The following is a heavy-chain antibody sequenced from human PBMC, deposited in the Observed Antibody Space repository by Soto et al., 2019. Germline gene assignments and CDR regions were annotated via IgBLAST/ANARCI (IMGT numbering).Heavy chain of an antibody. V-gene: IGHV1-58*01. CDR2: LVVGSGNT. J-gene: IGHJ3*01. CDR3: ARPYSGGPNDPFDV. Sequence: SVKVSCKTSGFMFTSSAVQWVRQARGQRLEWIGWLVVGSGNTHYAQHFQERVTLTRDMSTGTAYMELSSLKASDTAMYYCARPYSGGPNDPFDVWGQGTMVTVSS. CDR1: GFMFTSSA. D-gene: IGHD1-26*01.